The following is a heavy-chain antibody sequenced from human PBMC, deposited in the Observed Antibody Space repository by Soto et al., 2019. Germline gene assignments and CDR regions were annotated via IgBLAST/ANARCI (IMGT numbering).Heavy chain of an antibody. Sequence: PSETLSLTCTVSGGSISSYYWSWIRQPPGKGLEWIGYIYYSGSTNYNPSLKSRVTISVDTSKNQFSLKLSSVTAADTAVYYCARGGDYGDYEFYFDYSGQGTLVTVSS. V-gene: IGHV4-59*01. CDR2: IYYSGST. CDR1: GGSISSYY. D-gene: IGHD4-17*01. CDR3: ARGGDYGDYEFYFDY. J-gene: IGHJ4*02.